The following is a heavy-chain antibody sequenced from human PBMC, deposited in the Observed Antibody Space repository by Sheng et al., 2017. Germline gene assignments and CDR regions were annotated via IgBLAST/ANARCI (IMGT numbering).Heavy chain of an antibody. CDR2: INAGNGNT. Sequence: QVQHVQSGAEVKKPGASVNVSCKASGYTFTAYAVHWVRQAPGXRLEWMGWINAGNGNTKYSQKFQGRVTISRDTSASTGYMVLSSLRSEDTAVYYCARGGESGYNYGYFDNWGQGTLVTVSS. V-gene: IGHV1-3*01. CDR1: GYTFTAYA. J-gene: IGHJ4*02. D-gene: IGHD5-12*01. CDR3: ARGGESGYNYGYFDN.